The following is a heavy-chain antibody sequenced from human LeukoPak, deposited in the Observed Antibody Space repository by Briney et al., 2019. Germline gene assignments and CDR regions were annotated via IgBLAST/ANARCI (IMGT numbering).Heavy chain of an antibody. D-gene: IGHD2-15*01. CDR1: GFTFSSYW. J-gene: IGHJ4*02. V-gene: IGHV3-7*01. CDR2: IKQDGSEK. CDR3: ARDPSHLVVAATPEDY. Sequence: PGGSLRLSCAASGFTFSSYWMSWVRQAPGKGLEWVANIKQDGSEKYYVDSVKGRFTISRDNAKNSLYLQMNSLRAEDTAVYYCARDPSHLVVAATPEDYWGQGTLVTVSS.